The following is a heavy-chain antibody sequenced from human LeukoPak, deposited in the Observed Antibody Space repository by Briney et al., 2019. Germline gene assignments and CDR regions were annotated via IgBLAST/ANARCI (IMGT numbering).Heavy chain of an antibody. CDR1: GGSIGSYS. CDR2: IHYSGST. J-gene: IGHJ3*02. D-gene: IGHD3-22*01. Sequence: SETLSLTCNVSGGSIGSYSWNWIRQPPGKGLEWIGHIHYSGSTNYNPSLKSRVTISVDTSKNQFSLKLSSVTAADTAVYYCARDDSSGYYHGGAFDIWGQGTMVTVSS. CDR3: ARDDSSGYYHGGAFDI. V-gene: IGHV4-59*12.